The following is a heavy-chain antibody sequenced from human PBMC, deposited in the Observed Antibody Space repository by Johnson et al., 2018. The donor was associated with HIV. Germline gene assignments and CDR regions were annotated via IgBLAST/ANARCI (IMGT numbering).Heavy chain of an antibody. CDR3: AKETRDSRSAFDV. D-gene: IGHD4-11*01. V-gene: IGHV3-30*02. J-gene: IGHJ3*01. CDR1: GFTFSREN. CDR2: IQFDGSHK. Sequence: QVQLVESGGGVVQPGMSLRLSYADSGFTFSRENMHWVRQAPGKGLEWVTFIQFDGSHKYSADFVKGRFTISRDTSKKSVFLQMNNLRPEDTAVYYCAKETRDSRSAFDVWGQGTLVTVSS.